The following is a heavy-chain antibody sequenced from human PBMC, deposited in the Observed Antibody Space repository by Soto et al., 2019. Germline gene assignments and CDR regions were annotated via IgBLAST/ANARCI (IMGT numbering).Heavy chain of an antibody. CDR1: GFTFSSHG. D-gene: IGHD2-15*01. V-gene: IGHV3-30*18. J-gene: IGHJ6*02. CDR3: AKDRWYGGYYYGMDV. CDR2: ISYDGSNK. Sequence: PGGSLRLSCAASGFTFSSHGMHWVRQAPGKGLEWVAVISYDGSNKYYADSVKGRFTISRDNSKNTLYLQMNSLRAEDTAVYYCAKDRWYGGYYYGMDVWGQGTTVTVSS.